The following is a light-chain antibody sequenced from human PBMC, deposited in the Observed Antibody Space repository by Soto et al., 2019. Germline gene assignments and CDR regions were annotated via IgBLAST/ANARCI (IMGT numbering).Light chain of an antibody. CDR2: NNN. CDR1: SSNIGSNN. V-gene: IGLV1-44*01. CDR3: ADWDASVGRV. Sequence: QSVLTQPPSASGTPGQRVTISCSGSSSNIGSNNVSWYQQVPGAAPKPLIYNNNQRPSGVPDRFSGSRSGTSASLAISGLQSEDEADYYCADWDASVGRVFGGGTKLTVL. J-gene: IGLJ3*02.